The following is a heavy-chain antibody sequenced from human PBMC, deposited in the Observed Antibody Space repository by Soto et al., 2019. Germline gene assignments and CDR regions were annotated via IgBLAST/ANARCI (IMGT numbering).Heavy chain of an antibody. CDR1: GFTLSDYE. V-gene: IGHV3-30*19. J-gene: IGHJ6*02. Sequence: QVQLVESGGGVAQPGTSLGLSCAAAGFTLSDYERTWARQAPGKGLGWVALIEDDGTNKFYADPVKGRFSISRDNSKNTLFLQMNSLSVEDTAVYYCAREGRIAKVRGVRYDYYGMDVWGQGTTVTVSS. CDR2: IEDDGTNK. CDR3: AREGRIAKVRGVRYDYYGMDV. D-gene: IGHD3-10*01.